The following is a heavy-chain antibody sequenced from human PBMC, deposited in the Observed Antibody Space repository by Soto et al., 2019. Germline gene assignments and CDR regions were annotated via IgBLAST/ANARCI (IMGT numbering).Heavy chain of an antibody. CDR3: ARDSIAATNLFDP. CDR2: ISSSGRKT. Sequence: DVQLVESGGGMVQPGGSLRLSCRVSGFTFRNFEMNWVRQVPGKGLEWLSYISSSGRKTFYAESVKGRFTVSRDNTEDSLFLQMNSLRVEDTGIYFCARDSIAATNLFDPWGQGTRVIVSS. V-gene: IGHV3-48*03. D-gene: IGHD6-6*01. J-gene: IGHJ5*02. CDR1: GFTFRNFE.